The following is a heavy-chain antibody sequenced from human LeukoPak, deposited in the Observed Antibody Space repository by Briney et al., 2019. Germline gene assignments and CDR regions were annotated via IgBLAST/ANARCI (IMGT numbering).Heavy chain of an antibody. CDR2: IIPILGIA. CDR1: GGTFSSYA. D-gene: IGHD5-24*01. J-gene: IGHJ4*02. CDR3: ARDPRDGYNYGADYFDY. V-gene: IGHV1-69*04. Sequence: VASVKVSCKASGGTFSSYAISWVRQAPGQGLEWMGRIIPILGIANYAQKFQGRVTITADKSTSTAYMELSSLRSEDTAVYYCARDPRDGYNYGADYFDYWGQGTLVTVSS.